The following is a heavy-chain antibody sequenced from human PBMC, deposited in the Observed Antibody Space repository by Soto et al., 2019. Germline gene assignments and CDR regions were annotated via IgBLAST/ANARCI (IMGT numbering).Heavy chain of an antibody. CDR3: ARHYGDFYYFDY. D-gene: IGHD4-17*01. CDR1: GGSISSSSYY. J-gene: IGHJ4*02. CDR2: IYYSGST. V-gene: IGHV4-39*01. Sequence: PSETLSLTCTVSGGSISSSSYYWGWIRQPPGKGLEWIGSIYYSGSTYYNPSLKSRVTISVDTSKNQFSLKLSSVTAADTAVYYCARHYGDFYYFDYWGQGTLVTVSS.